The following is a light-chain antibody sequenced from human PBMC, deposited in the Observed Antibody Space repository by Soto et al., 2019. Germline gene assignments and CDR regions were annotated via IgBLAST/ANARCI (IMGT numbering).Light chain of an antibody. CDR2: STN. CDR1: SGSVSTSYY. CDR3: VLYMGSGIRV. V-gene: IGLV8-61*01. Sequence: QTVVTQEPSFSVSPGGTVTLTCGFSSGSVSTSYYPSWYQQTPGQAPRTLIYSTNTRSSGVPDSFSGSILGNKAALTITGAQADDDSDYYCVLYMGSGIRVFGGGTKVTVL. J-gene: IGLJ2*01.